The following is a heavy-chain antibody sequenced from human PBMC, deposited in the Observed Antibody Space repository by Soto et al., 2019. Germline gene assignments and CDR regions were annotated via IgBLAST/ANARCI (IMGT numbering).Heavy chain of an antibody. Sequence: GGSLRLSCAASGFTFSNAWMNWVRQAPGKGLEWVSGINWNGGSTGYADSVKGRFTISRDNAKNSLYLQMNSLRAEDTALYYCARDSTAYGVCHDYWGQGTLVTVSS. D-gene: IGHD2-8*01. V-gene: IGHV3-20*04. CDR2: INWNGGST. J-gene: IGHJ4*02. CDR3: ARDSTAYGVCHDY. CDR1: GFTFSNAW.